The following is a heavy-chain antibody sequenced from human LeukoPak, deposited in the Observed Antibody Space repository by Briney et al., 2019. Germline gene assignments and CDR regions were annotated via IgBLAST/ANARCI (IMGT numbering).Heavy chain of an antibody. J-gene: IGHJ3*02. D-gene: IGHD6-19*01. V-gene: IGHV3-21*01. CDR3: AKPESIAVAGSDAFDI. Sequence: GGSLRLSCAASGFTFSSYSMNWVRQAPGKGLEWVSSISSSSSYIYYADSVKGRFTISRDNAKNSLYLQMNSLRAEDTAVYYCAKPESIAVAGSDAFDIWGQGTMVTVSS. CDR2: ISSSSSYI. CDR1: GFTFSSYS.